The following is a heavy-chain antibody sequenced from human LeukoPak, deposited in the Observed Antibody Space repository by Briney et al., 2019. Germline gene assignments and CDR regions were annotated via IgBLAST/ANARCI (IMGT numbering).Heavy chain of an antibody. CDR3: ARDGENPYYYYYYMDV. J-gene: IGHJ6*03. CDR2: IFYSGST. D-gene: IGHD3-10*01. CDR1: GGSISSYY. Sequence: SETLSLTCTVSGGSISSYYWSWIRQPPGKGLEWIGNIFYSGSTQYNPSLESRVTISVDTSKNQFSLKLTSVTAADTAVYYCARDGENPYYYYYYMDVWGKGTTVTVSS. V-gene: IGHV4-59*12.